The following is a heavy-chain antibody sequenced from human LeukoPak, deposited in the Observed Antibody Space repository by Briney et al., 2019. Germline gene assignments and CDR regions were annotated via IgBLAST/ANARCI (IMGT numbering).Heavy chain of an antibody. Sequence: SETLSLTCTVSGGSISSSTYYWDWIRQPPGKGLEWVGTIYYSGTTHCNPSLKSRVAMSVDTSKNQFSLKLSSVTAADTAVYYCARRNYGDYSFYYWGQGTLVTVSA. CDR3: ARRNYGDYSFYY. J-gene: IGHJ4*02. CDR2: IYYSGTT. CDR1: GGSISSSTYY. D-gene: IGHD4-17*01. V-gene: IGHV4-39*01.